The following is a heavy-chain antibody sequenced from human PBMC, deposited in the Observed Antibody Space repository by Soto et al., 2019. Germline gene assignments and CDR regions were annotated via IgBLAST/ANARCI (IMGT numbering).Heavy chain of an antibody. CDR2: FYSSGSI. CDR3: ARMYSSGSGWFHP. D-gene: IGHD6-19*01. V-gene: IGHV4-31*03. CDR1: GYSISAGGYY. Sequence: TLSLTCFVSGYSISAGGYYWSWIRHHPGKGLEWIGSFYSSGSIIYNPSLRSRVSISGDTSSNRFSMSLTSVTAADTARYYCARMYSSGSGWFHPWGQGTLVTVSS. J-gene: IGHJ5*02.